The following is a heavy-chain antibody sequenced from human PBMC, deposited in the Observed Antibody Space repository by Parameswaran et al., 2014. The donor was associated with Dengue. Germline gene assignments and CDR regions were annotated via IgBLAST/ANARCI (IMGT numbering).Heavy chain of an antibody. J-gene: IGHJ3*02. CDR2: ISNSGNNI. V-gene: IGHV3-48*03. CDR3: ASIYCGASSCYSNDAFDI. Sequence: VRQMPGKGLEWVAYISNSGNNIYYADSVKGRFTISRDNAKNSLYLQMNSLRAEDTAVYYCASIYCGASSCYSNDAFDIWGQGTMVTVSS. D-gene: IGHD2-15*01.